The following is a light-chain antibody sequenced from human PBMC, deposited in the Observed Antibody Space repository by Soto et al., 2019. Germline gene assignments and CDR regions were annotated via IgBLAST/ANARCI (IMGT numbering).Light chain of an antibody. CDR3: HQYGSSPRT. CDR2: GAS. J-gene: IGKJ1*01. CDR1: QSVSSNF. V-gene: IGKV3-20*01. Sequence: EIVLKQSPGTLSLSPGDRATLSCRASQSVSSNFLAWYQQKPGQAPRLRIYGASIRATGIPDRFSGSGSGTDFTLTIRRLEPEDFAMYFCHQYGSSPRTFGQGTKVEIK.